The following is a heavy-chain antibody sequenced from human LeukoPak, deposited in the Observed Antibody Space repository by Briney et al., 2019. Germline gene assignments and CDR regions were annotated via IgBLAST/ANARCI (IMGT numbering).Heavy chain of an antibody. J-gene: IGHJ6*03. Sequence: ASVKVSCKASGYTFTGYYMHWVRQAPGQGLEWMGWINPNSGGTNYAQKFQGRVTMTRDTSISTVYMELSRLRSDDTAVYYCARAGLGYSSSWDYYYMNVWGKGTTVTVSS. V-gene: IGHV1-2*02. CDR1: GYTFTGYY. CDR3: ARAGLGYSSSWDYYYMNV. CDR2: INPNSGGT. D-gene: IGHD6-13*01.